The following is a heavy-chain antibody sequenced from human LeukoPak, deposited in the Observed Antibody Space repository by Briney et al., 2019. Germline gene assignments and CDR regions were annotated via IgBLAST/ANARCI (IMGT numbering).Heavy chain of an antibody. Sequence: PSETLSLTCTVSGGSISSYYWSWIRQPPGKGLEWIGYIYYSGSTNYNPSLKSRVTISVDTSKNQFSLKLSSVTAADTAVYYCARDNIVETTGVDYWGQGTLVTVSS. D-gene: IGHD1-26*01. CDR3: ARDNIVETTGVDY. J-gene: IGHJ4*02. CDR2: IYYSGST. CDR1: GGSISSYY. V-gene: IGHV4-59*01.